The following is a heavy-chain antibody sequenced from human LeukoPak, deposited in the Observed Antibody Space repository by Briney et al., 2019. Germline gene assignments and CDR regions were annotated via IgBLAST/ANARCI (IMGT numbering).Heavy chain of an antibody. V-gene: IGHV1-2*02. CDR2: INPNSGGT. CDR3: ARYRHCSSTNCLSGEFDP. D-gene: IGHD2-2*01. Sequence: ASVKVSCKASGYTFTSYGISWVRQAPGQGLEWTGWINPNSGGTHYAQKFQGRVTMTTDTSITTAYMELNRLRSDDTAVYYCARYRHCSSTNCLSGEFDPWGQGTLVTVSS. J-gene: IGHJ5*02. CDR1: GYTFTSYG.